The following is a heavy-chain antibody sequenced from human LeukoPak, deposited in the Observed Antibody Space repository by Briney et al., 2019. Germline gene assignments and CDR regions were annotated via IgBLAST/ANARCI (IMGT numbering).Heavy chain of an antibody. CDR3: ARRGTRRITMVRGADMNWFDP. CDR2: INHSGST. J-gene: IGHJ5*02. Sequence: SETLSLTCAVYGGSFSGYYWSWIRQPPGKGLEWIGEINHSGSTNYNPSLKSRVTISVDTSKNQFSLKLSSVTAADTAVYYCARRGTRRITMVRGADMNWFDPWGQGTLVTVSS. CDR1: GGSFSGYY. V-gene: IGHV4-34*01. D-gene: IGHD3-10*01.